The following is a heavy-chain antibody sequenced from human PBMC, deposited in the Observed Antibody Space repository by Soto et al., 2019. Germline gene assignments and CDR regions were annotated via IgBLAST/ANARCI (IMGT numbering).Heavy chain of an antibody. J-gene: IGHJ4*02. CDR3: SSGSFGVVSEY. V-gene: IGHV4-4*07. D-gene: IGHD3-3*01. CDR1: GGSISSYY. Sequence: SETLSLTCTVSGGSISSYYWSWIRQPPGKGLEWIGRIYPGGSTNYIPSLESRVVMSVDTSKNQFSLRLRSVTAADTGVYFCSSGSFGVVSEYWGQGVLVTVSS. CDR2: IYPGGST.